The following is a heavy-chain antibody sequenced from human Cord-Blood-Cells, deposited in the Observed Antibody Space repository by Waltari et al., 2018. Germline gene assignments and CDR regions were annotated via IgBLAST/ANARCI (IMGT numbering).Heavy chain of an antibody. CDR3: ARHVSRATTYWYFDL. Sequence: QVQPQQRGAGPLKPSETLSLTCAVYGGSFSGYYWSSLRPAPGKGLEWIGEINHSGSTNYNPSLKSRVTISVDTSKNQFSLKLSSVTAADTAVYYCARHVSRATTYWYFDLWGRGTLVTVSS. CDR1: GGSFSGYY. CDR2: INHSGST. J-gene: IGHJ2*01. V-gene: IGHV4-34*01. D-gene: IGHD1-26*01.